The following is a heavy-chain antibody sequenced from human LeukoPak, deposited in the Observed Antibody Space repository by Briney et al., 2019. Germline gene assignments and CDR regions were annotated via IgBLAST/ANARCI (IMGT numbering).Heavy chain of an antibody. V-gene: IGHV3-23*01. D-gene: IGHD2-2*02. J-gene: IGHJ4*02. CDR3: PKDLRYTRTCTYDY. CDR1: GFTFSNYA. Sequence: GGSLRLSCAASGFTFSNYAMSWVRQAPGKGLEWVSAISGSGSSTYYADSVKGRFTISRDNSKNTLYLHMNSLRDEDTAVYYCPKDLRYTRTCTYDYWGQGTLVTVSS. CDR2: ISGSGSST.